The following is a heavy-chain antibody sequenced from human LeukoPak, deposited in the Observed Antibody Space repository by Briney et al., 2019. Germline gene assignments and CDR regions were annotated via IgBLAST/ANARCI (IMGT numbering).Heavy chain of an antibody. V-gene: IGHV1-69*08. CDR1: GGTFSGYT. J-gene: IGHJ3*02. D-gene: IGHD5-24*01. CDR2: IIPLLGTE. CDR3: ARVRRGGYIQDAFDI. Sequence: ASVKVSCKASGGTFSGYTVVWVRQAPGQGLEWMGTIIPLLGTENFAQKFQGRVIITADKSTGTANMELRSLRSEDTAVYYCARVRRGGYIQDAFDIWGQGTRVTVSS.